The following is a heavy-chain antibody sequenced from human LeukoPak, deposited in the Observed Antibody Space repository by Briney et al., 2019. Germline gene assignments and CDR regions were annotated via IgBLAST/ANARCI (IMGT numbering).Heavy chain of an antibody. CDR1: GYSFTSYW. CDR3: ATIPNSGNDAFDI. J-gene: IGHJ3*02. CDR2: IFPDDSDT. V-gene: IGHV5-51*01. D-gene: IGHD1-26*01. Sequence: GESLKISCKGSGYSFTSYWIGWVRQMPGKGLEWMGMIFPDDSDTRYSPSFQGQVTISADKSITTAYLQWSSLKASDTAMYYCATIPNSGNDAFDIWGQGTMVTVSS.